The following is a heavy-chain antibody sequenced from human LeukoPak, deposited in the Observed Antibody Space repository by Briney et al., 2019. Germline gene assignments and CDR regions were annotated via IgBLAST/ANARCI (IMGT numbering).Heavy chain of an antibody. CDR3: ARARKHGYSSGWYSL. V-gene: IGHV4-34*01. CDR1: GGSFSGYY. J-gene: IGHJ4*02. CDR2: INHSGST. D-gene: IGHD6-19*01. Sequence: SETLSLTXAVYGGSFSGYYWSWIRQPPGKGLEWIGEINHSGSTYYNPSLKSRVTISVDTSKNQFSLKLSSVTAADTAVYYCARARKHGYSSGWYSLWGQGTLVTVSS.